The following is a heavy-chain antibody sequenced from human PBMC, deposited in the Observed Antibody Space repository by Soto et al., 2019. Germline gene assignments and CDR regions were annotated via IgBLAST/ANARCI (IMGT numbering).Heavy chain of an antibody. Sequence: GGSLRLSCAASGFTFSSYAMNWVRQAPGKGLEWVSAISGSGGSTYYVDSVKARLTITKDTSKNQVVLTMTNMDPVDTATYYCAHRPSGWYLFDYWGQGTLVTVSS. CDR3: AHRPSGWYLFDY. D-gene: IGHD6-19*01. CDR2: ISGSGGST. CDR1: GFTFSSYA. V-gene: IGHV3-23*01. J-gene: IGHJ4*02.